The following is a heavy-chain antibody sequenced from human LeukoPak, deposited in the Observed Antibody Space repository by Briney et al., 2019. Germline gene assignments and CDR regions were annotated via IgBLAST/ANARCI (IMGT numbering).Heavy chain of an antibody. CDR2: ISSSSSYI. Sequence: GGSLRLSCAASGFTFSSYSMNWVRQAPGKGLEWVSSISSSSSYIYYADSVKGRFTISRDNAKNSLYLQMNSLRAEDTAVYYCAREREYYYGSGSYGHGSNFDYWGQGTLVTVSS. CDR1: GFTFSSYS. V-gene: IGHV3-21*01. J-gene: IGHJ4*02. D-gene: IGHD3-10*01. CDR3: AREREYYYGSGSYGHGSNFDY.